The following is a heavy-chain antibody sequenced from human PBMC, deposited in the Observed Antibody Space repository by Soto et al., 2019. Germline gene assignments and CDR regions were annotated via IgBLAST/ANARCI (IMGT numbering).Heavy chain of an antibody. CDR3: ASGAKYYYDSSGYYGTDY. V-gene: IGHV4-34*01. Sequence: SETLSLTCAVYGGSFSGYYWSWIRQPPGKGLEWIGEINHSGSTNYNPSLKSRVTISVDTSKNQFSLKLSSVTAADTAVYYCASGAKYYYDSSGYYGTDYWGQGTLVTVS. D-gene: IGHD3-22*01. CDR2: INHSGST. CDR1: GGSFSGYY. J-gene: IGHJ4*02.